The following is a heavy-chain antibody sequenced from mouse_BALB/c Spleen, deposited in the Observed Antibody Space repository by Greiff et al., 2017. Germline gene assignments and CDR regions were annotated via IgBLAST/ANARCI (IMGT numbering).Heavy chain of an antibody. J-gene: IGHJ2*01. D-gene: IGHD2-2*01. CDR3: ARHGHGYPHFDY. CDR1: GFTFSSYG. V-gene: IGHV5-6*01. CDR2: ISSGGSYT. Sequence: DVQLVESGGDLVKPGGSLKLSCAASGFTFSSYGMSWVRQTPDKRLEWVATISSGGSYTYYPDSVKGRFTISRDNAKNTLYLQMSSLKSEDTAMYYCARHGHGYPHFDYWGQGTTLTGSS.